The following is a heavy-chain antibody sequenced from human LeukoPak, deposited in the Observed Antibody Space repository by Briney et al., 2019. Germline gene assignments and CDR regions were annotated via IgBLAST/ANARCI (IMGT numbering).Heavy chain of an antibody. V-gene: IGHV4-61*01. CDR3: AREYPIAAAGHFDY. CDR1: GASVSSGSYY. CDR2: IYYSGST. D-gene: IGHD6-13*01. Sequence: SETLSLTCTVSGASVSSGSYYWSWIRQPPGKGLEWIGYIYYSGSTNYNPSLKSRVTISVDTSKNQFSLKLSSVTAADTAVYYCAREYPIAAAGHFDYWGRGTLVTVSS. J-gene: IGHJ4*02.